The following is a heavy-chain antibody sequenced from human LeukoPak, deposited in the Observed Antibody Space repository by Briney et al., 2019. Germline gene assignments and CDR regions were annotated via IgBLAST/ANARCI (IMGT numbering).Heavy chain of an antibody. V-gene: IGHV3-11*06. J-gene: IGHJ4*02. D-gene: IGHD6-19*01. CDR3: ARALHSSGWYFDY. Sequence: GGSLRLSCAASGFTFSDYYMSWIRQAPGKGLEWDSYISSSSSYTNYADSVKGRFTISRDNAKNSLYLQMNSLRAEDTAVYYCARALHSSGWYFDYWGQGTLVTVSS. CDR1: GFTFSDYY. CDR2: ISSSSSYT.